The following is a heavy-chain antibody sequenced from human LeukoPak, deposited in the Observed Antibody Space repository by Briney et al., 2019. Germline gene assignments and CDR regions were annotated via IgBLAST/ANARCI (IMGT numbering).Heavy chain of an antibody. Sequence: GGSLRLSCAASGCTFSNAWMSWVRQAPGKGLEWVGRIKRKSNGGTIDYAAPVKGRFTISRDDSKNTLYLQMNSLKTEDTAIYYCATGVAVAGLVPFDYWGQGTLVTVSS. D-gene: IGHD6-19*01. J-gene: IGHJ4*02. V-gene: IGHV3-15*01. CDR2: IKRKSNGGTI. CDR1: GCTFSNAW. CDR3: ATGVAVAGLVPFDY.